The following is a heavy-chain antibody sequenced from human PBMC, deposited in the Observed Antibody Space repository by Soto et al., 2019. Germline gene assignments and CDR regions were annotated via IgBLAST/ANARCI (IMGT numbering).Heavy chain of an antibody. J-gene: IGHJ4*02. CDR1: GGSISSSNW. V-gene: IGHV4-4*02. D-gene: IGHD1-26*01. CDR2: IYHSGST. CDR3: ARHHVRGRTIAGAAEF. Sequence: SETLSLTCAVSGGSISSSNWWSWVRQPPGKGLEWIGEIYHSGSTNYNPSLKSRVTISVDKSKNQLFLNLTSVTAADTAMYYCARHHVRGRTIAGAAEFWGQGTLVTVSS.